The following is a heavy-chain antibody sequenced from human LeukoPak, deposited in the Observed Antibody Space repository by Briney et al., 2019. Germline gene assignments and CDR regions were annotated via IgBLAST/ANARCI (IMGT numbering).Heavy chain of an antibody. D-gene: IGHD3-10*01. J-gene: IGHJ4*02. V-gene: IGHV3-33*01. Sequence: GGSLRLSCAASGFAFNTYAMHWVRQAPGQGLEWVALIWHDGSHKLYSNSVSGKCTISRDNSKNTVSLQLTNLRPEDTAVYYCAREIFGSGSYPDLWGQGTLVTVSS. CDR3: AREIFGSGSYPDL. CDR2: IWHDGSHK. CDR1: GFAFNTYA.